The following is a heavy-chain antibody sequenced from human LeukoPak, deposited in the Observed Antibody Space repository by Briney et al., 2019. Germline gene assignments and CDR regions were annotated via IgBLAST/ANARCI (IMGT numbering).Heavy chain of an antibody. CDR3: AKDKLYSSGCFDY. V-gene: IGHV3-23*01. Sequence: GGSLRLSCAASGFTFSNYAMSWVRQAPGKGLEWVSAISGSGGSTYYADSVKGRFTISRDNSKNTLYLQMNSLRAEDTAVYYCAKDKLYSSGCFDYWGQGTLVTVSS. CDR2: ISGSGGST. D-gene: IGHD6-19*01. CDR1: GFTFSNYA. J-gene: IGHJ4*02.